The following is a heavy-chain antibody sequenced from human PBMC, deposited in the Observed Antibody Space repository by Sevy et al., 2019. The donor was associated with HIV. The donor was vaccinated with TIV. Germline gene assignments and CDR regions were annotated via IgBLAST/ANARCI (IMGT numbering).Heavy chain of an antibody. CDR2: ISSSGSTI. CDR1: GFTFSDYY. J-gene: IGHJ6*02. D-gene: IGHD2-2*01. CDR3: AGEDIVVVPAARGGSHYYYYGMDV. V-gene: IGHV3-11*01. Sequence: GGSLRLSCAASGFTFSDYYMSWIRQAPGKGLEWVSYISSSGSTIYYADSVKGRFTISRDNAKNSLYLQMNSLRAEDTAVYYCAGEDIVVVPAARGGSHYYYYGMDVWGQGTTVTVSS.